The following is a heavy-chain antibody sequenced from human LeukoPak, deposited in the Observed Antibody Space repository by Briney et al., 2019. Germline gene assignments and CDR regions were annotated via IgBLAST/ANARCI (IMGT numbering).Heavy chain of an antibody. CDR1: GYTFTSYY. D-gene: IGHD2-15*01. CDR2: INPSGGST. CDR3: ARAAYCSGGSCHFDY. J-gene: IGHJ4*02. V-gene: IGHV1-46*01. Sequence: ASVKVSCKASGYTFTSYYMHWVRQAPGQGLEWMGIINPSGGSTSYAQKFQGRVTMTRDMSTSTVYMELSSLRSEDTAVYYCARAAYCSGGSCHFDYWGQGTLVNVSS.